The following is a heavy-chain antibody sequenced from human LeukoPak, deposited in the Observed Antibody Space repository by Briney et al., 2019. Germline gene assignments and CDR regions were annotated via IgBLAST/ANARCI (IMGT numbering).Heavy chain of an antibody. V-gene: IGHV3-74*01. CDR1: GFTLTTYW. CDR3: ARDSGHDAFDI. Sequence: GGSLRLSCAASGFTLTTYWMHWVRQAPGKGLVWVSRINSDGKITTYADSVKDRLTISGDYAKNTLYLQMNSLRAEDTAVYYCARDSGHDAFDIWGQGTTVTVSS. J-gene: IGHJ3*02. CDR2: INSDGKIT.